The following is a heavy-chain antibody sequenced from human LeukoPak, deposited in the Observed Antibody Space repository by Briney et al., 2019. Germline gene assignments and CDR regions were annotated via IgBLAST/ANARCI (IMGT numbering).Heavy chain of an antibody. CDR1: GGSISSSSYY. CDR2: IYYCGST. V-gene: IGHV4-39*01. CDR3: ARHGSGYWFDP. J-gene: IGHJ5*02. D-gene: IGHD3-10*01. Sequence: SETLSLTCTVSGGSISSSSYYWGWIRQPPGKGLEWIGSIYYCGSTYYNPSLKSRVTISVDTSKNQFSLKLSSVTAADTAVYYCARHGSGYWFDPWGQGTLVTVSS.